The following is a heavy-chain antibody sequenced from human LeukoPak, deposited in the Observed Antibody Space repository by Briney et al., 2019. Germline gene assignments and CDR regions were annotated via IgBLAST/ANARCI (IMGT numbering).Heavy chain of an antibody. CDR2: IYYGGST. D-gene: IGHD1-26*01. CDR3: ARRRVGARTGFDY. Sequence: PSETLSLTCTVSGGSISSSSYYWGWIRQPPGKGLEWIGSIYYGGSTHYNPSLKSRVTISVDTSKNQFSLKLSSVTAADTAVYYCARRRVGARTGFDYWGQGTLVTVSS. J-gene: IGHJ4*02. V-gene: IGHV4-39*01. CDR1: GGSISSSSYY.